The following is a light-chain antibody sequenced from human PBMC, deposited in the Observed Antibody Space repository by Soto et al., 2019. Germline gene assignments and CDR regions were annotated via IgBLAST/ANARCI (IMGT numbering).Light chain of an antibody. V-gene: IGKV3-20*01. Sequence: IVLTQSPGTVSLSPGERATLSCRASQSVDSNYLAWYQQRHGQAPRLLIYGATTRAAGVPDRFSGSGSGADFHLTISGLEPEDFAVYICQVYGRPSLLTFGPGTKVDF. CDR3: QVYGRPSLLT. J-gene: IGKJ3*01. CDR1: QSVDSNY. CDR2: GAT.